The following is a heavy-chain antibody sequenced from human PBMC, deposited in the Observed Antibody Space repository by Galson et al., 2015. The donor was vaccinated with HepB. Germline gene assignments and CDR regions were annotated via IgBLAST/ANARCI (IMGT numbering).Heavy chain of an antibody. J-gene: IGHJ3*02. CDR2: IIPIFGTA. Sequence: PVKVYCKASGGTFSSYAISWARQAPGQGLEWMGGIIPIFGTANYAQKFQGRVTITADKSTSTAYMELSSLRSEYTDVYYCARGNMGTMTGWAFDIWGQWTMVTVSS. CDR3: ARGNMGTMTGWAFDI. D-gene: IGHD3-22*01. CDR1: GGTFSSYA. V-gene: IGHV1-69*06.